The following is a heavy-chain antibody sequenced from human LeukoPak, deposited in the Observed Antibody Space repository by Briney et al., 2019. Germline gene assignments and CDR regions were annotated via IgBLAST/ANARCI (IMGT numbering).Heavy chain of an antibody. CDR3: ARDRVQLWFDAFDI. J-gene: IGHJ3*02. CDR2: IIPILGIA. V-gene: IGHV1-69*04. D-gene: IGHD5-18*01. CDR1: GGTFSSYA. Sequence: SVKVSCKASGGTFSSYAISWVRQAPGQGLEWMGRIIPILGIANYAQKFQGRVTITADKSTSTAYMELSSLRAEDTAVYYCARDRVQLWFDAFDIWGQGTMVTVSS.